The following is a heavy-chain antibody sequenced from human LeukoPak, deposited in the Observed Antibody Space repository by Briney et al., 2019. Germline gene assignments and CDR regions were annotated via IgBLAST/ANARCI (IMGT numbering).Heavy chain of an antibody. CDR1: GYTFTGYY. V-gene: IGHV1-2*02. CDR2: INPNSGGT. Sequence: GASVKVSCKASGYTFTGYYMHWVRQAPGQGLEWMGWINPNSGGTNYAQKFQGRVTMTRDTSISTAYMELSRLRSDDTAVYYCAREERGYSYGNIDYWGQGTLVTVSS. J-gene: IGHJ4*02. D-gene: IGHD5-18*01. CDR3: AREERGYSYGNIDY.